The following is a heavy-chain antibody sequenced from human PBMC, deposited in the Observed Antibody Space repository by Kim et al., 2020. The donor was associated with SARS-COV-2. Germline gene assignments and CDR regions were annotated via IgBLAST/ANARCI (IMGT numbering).Heavy chain of an antibody. Sequence: AQKLQGRVTMTTDTSTSTAYMELRSLRSDDTAVYYCARYPVSGWPYYFDYWGQGTLVTVSS. J-gene: IGHJ4*02. D-gene: IGHD6-19*01. V-gene: IGHV1-18*01. CDR3: ARYPVSGWPYYFDY.